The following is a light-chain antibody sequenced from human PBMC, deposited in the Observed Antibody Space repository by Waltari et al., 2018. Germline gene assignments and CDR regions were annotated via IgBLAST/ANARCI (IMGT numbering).Light chain of an antibody. J-gene: IGKJ1*01. CDR3: QQYIDWPPGT. Sequence: EIVLTQSPGPLSLSPGERATLSCRASQPVSSSYLAWYQQIPGRAPRLLIYDASNRATGIPDRFIAGGSGTDFTLTISSLQSEDFAIYYCQQYIDWPPGTFGQGTRVEIK. CDR2: DAS. CDR1: QPVSSSY. V-gene: IGKV3-20*01.